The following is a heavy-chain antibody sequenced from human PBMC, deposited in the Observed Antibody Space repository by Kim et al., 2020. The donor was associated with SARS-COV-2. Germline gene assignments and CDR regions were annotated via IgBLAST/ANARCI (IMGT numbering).Heavy chain of an antibody. Sequence: YHNPALKSRVTRCVDTSKNQLSLKLSSVTAADTAVYYCARHPYYYYYYMDVWGKGTTVTVSS. J-gene: IGHJ6*03. CDR3: ARHPYYYYYYMDV. V-gene: IGHV4-39*01.